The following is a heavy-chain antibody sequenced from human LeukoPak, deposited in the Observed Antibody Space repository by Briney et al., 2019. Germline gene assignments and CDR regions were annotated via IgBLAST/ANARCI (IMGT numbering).Heavy chain of an antibody. CDR2: IYHSGST. CDR1: GGSISSSNW. V-gene: IGHV4-4*02. Sequence: PSETLSLTCAVSGGSISSSNWWSWVRQPPGKGLEWMGEIYHSGSTNYNPSLKSRVTISVDKSKNQFSLKLSSVTAADTAVYYCARAGGFGELLPIDYWGQGTLVTVSS. J-gene: IGHJ4*02. D-gene: IGHD3-10*01. CDR3: ARAGGFGELLPIDY.